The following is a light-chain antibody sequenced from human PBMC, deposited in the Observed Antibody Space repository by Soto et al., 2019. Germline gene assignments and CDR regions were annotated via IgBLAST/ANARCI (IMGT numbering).Light chain of an antibody. CDR2: DVS. V-gene: IGLV2-14*01. Sequence: QSALTQPASVSGSPGQSITISCTGTNSDVGAYNYVSWYQHHPGEAPKIIIYDVSDRPSGVSNRFSGSKSGNTASLTISGLQAEDEADYYCSPYTAFTTYVFGTGTKLTVL. CDR3: SPYTAFTTYV. CDR1: NSDVGAYNY. J-gene: IGLJ1*01.